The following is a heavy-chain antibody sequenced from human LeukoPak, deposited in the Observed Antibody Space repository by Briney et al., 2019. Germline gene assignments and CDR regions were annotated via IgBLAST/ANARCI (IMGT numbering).Heavy chain of an antibody. CDR3: ATASRLSYDTFDI. D-gene: IGHD3-16*02. J-gene: IGHJ3*02. CDR1: GVSISSSNSY. V-gene: IGHV4-39*01. CDR2: IYYSGNT. Sequence: PSETLSLTCTVSGVSISSSNSYWGWIRQPPGKGLEWIGSIYYSGNTYYNASLKSQVSISIDTSKNQFSLRLTSVTAADTAVYYCATASRLSYDTFDIWGQGTVVTVSS.